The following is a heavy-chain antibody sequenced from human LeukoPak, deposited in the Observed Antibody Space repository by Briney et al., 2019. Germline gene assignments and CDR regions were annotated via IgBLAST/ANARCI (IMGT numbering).Heavy chain of an antibody. Sequence: KSSQTLSLTCTVSGGSISSGSYYWSWIRQPAGKGLEWIGRIYTSGSTNYNPSLKSRVTISVDTSKNQFSLKLSSVTAADTAVYYCAREGGYYDILTGYYKGINWFDPWGQGTLVTVSS. J-gene: IGHJ5*02. CDR2: IYTSGST. D-gene: IGHD3-9*01. CDR1: GGSISSGSYY. CDR3: AREGGYYDILTGYYKGINWFDP. V-gene: IGHV4-61*02.